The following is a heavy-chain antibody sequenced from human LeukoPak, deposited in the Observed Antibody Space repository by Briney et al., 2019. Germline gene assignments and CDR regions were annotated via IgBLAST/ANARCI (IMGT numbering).Heavy chain of an antibody. CDR1: GFTFSSYA. D-gene: IGHD3-3*01. J-gene: IGHJ4*02. CDR3: ARVPTLYDFWSAPLDY. Sequence: GGSLRLSCEASGFTFSSYAMHWVRQAPGKGLEWAAVISYDGSNKYYADSVKGRFTISRDNSKNTLYLQMNSLRAEDTAVYCCARVPTLYDFWSAPLDYWGQGTLVTVSS. CDR2: ISYDGSNK. V-gene: IGHV3-30-3*01.